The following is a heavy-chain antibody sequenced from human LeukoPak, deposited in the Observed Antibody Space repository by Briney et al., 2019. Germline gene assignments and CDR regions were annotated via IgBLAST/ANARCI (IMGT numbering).Heavy chain of an antibody. D-gene: IGHD4-17*01. CDR2: IYYSGST. V-gene: IGHV4-31*03. J-gene: IGHJ4*02. Sequence: SETLSLTCTVSGGSISSGGYSWSWIRQHPGKGLEWIGYIYYSGSTYYNPSLKSRVTISVDTSKNQFSLKLSSVTAADTAVYYCARDYGDYGFDYWGQGTLVTVSS. CDR3: ARDYGDYGFDY. CDR1: GGSISSGGYS.